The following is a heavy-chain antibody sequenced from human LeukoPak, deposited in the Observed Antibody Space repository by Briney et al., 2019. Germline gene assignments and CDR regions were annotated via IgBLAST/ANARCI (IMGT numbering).Heavy chain of an antibody. Sequence: GASVKVSCKASGYTFTSYDINWVRQATRQGFEWMGWMNPNIGNTGYAQKFQGRVTMTRNTSISTAYMELRSLRSEDTAVYYCARVTPPGGFDPWGQGTLVTVSS. CDR3: ARVTPPGGFDP. CDR2: MNPNIGNT. CDR1: GYTFTSYD. J-gene: IGHJ5*02. V-gene: IGHV1-8*01. D-gene: IGHD3-10*01.